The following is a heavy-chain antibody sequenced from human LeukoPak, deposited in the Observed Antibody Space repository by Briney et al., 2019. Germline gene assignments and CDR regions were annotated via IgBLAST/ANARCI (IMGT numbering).Heavy chain of an antibody. CDR3: AVHSSGYYYEVY. CDR1: GFTFSSYS. Sequence: GGSLRLSRAASGFTFSSYSMNWVRQAPGKGLEWVSSISSSSSYIYYADSVKGRFTISRDNAKNSLYLQMNSLRAEDTAVYYCAVHSSGYYYEVYWGQGTLVTVSS. CDR2: ISSSSSYI. J-gene: IGHJ4*02. V-gene: IGHV3-21*01. D-gene: IGHD3-22*01.